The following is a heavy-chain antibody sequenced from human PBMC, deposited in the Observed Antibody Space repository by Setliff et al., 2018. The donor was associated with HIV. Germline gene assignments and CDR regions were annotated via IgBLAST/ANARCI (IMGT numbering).Heavy chain of an antibody. Sequence: SETLSLTCTSSGASIRGYYWSWIRQPAGKGLEWIGRMHTSGNTNYNHSLESRVTISVDTSKNQFSLKLNSVTAADTAVYYCARDQGHHFDSRGQVDFDLWGRGTLVTVSS. D-gene: IGHD3-22*01. V-gene: IGHV4-4*07. CDR1: GASIRGYY. CDR2: MHTSGNT. CDR3: ARDQGHHFDSRGQVDFDL. J-gene: IGHJ2*01.